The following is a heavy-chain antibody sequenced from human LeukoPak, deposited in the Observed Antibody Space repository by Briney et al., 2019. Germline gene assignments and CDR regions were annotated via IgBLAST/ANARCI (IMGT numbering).Heavy chain of an antibody. V-gene: IGHV4-39*01. D-gene: IGHD4-11*01. Sequence: SETLSLTCTVSGGSISSSSYYWGWIRQPPGKGLEWIGSIYYSGSTYYNPSLKSRVTISVDTSKNQFSLKLSSVTAADTAVYYCARHTSDYTPEEYWGQGTLVTVSS. CDR1: GGSISSSSYY. J-gene: IGHJ4*02. CDR2: IYYSGST. CDR3: ARHTSDYTPEEY.